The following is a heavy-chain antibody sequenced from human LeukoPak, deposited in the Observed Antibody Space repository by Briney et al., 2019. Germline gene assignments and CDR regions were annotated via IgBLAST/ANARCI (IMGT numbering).Heavy chain of an antibody. V-gene: IGHV3-21*01. CDR2: ISSSSSYI. Sequence: GGSLRLSCAASGFTFSSYWMHWVRQAPGKGLEWVSSISSSSSYIYYADSVKGRFTISRDNAKNSLYLQMNSLRAEDTAVYYCARLPLYCSSTSCYPDYWGQGTLVTVSS. D-gene: IGHD2-2*01. CDR3: ARLPLYCSSTSCYPDY. J-gene: IGHJ4*02. CDR1: GFTFSSYW.